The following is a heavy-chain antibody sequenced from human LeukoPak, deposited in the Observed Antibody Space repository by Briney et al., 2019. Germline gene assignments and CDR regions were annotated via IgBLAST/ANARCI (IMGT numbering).Heavy chain of an antibody. J-gene: IGHJ4*02. Sequence: GASVKVSCKASGYTFTSYDINWVRQAPGQGLEWMGWINPNSGGTNYAQKFQGWVTMTRDTSISTAYMELSRLRSDDTAVYYCARAPIIAAAGQVDFDYWGQGTLVTVSS. D-gene: IGHD6-13*01. CDR1: GYTFTSYD. V-gene: IGHV1-2*04. CDR3: ARAPIIAAAGQVDFDY. CDR2: INPNSGGT.